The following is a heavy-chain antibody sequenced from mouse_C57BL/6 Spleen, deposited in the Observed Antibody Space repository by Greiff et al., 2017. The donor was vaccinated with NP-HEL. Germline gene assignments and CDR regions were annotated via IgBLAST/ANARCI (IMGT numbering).Heavy chain of an antibody. D-gene: IGHD1-1*01. J-gene: IGHJ2*01. Sequence: VQLQQSVAELVRPGASVKLSCTASGFNIKNTYMHWVKQRPEQGLEWIGRIDPANGNTKYAPKFQGKATITADTSSNTAYLQLSSLTSEDTAIYYCARLTNYYGSSQYYFDYWGQGTTLTVSS. CDR3: ARLTNYYGSSQYYFDY. CDR2: IDPANGNT. CDR1: GFNIKNTY. V-gene: IGHV14-3*01.